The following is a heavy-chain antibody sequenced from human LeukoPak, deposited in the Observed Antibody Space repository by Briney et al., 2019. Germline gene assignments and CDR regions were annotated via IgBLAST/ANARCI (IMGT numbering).Heavy chain of an antibody. V-gene: IGHV3-48*01. CDR3: VRDYNWCFDY. CDR2: IKSDSSTI. J-gene: IGHJ4*02. CDR1: GFTFSSFS. Sequence: PGGSLRLSCATSGFTFSSFSMNWVRQAPGKGLEWISYIKSDSSTIYYADSVKGRFTISRDNAKNSLHLQMNSLRAEDTAVYYCVRDYNWCFDYWGQGTLVTVSS. D-gene: IGHD1-1*01.